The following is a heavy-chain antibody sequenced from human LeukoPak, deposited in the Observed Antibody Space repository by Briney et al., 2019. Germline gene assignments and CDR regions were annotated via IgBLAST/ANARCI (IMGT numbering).Heavy chain of an antibody. CDR2: INHSGST. J-gene: IGHJ4*02. Sequence: SETLSLTCAVYGGSFSGYYWSWIRQPPGKGLEWIGEINHSGSTNYNPSLKSRVTISVDTSKNQFFLKLSSVTAADTAVYYCARGPKWLRSQLDYWGQGTLVTVSS. CDR3: ARGPKWLRSQLDY. D-gene: IGHD5-12*01. CDR1: GGSFSGYY. V-gene: IGHV4-34*01.